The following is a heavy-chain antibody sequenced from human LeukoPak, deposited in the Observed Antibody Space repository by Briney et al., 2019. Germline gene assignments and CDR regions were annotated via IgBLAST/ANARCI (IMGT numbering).Heavy chain of an antibody. J-gene: IGHJ6*03. D-gene: IGHD1-7*01. Sequence: ASVKVSCKASGYTFTGYYMHWVRQAPGQWLEWMGRINPNSGGTNYAQKFQGRVTMTRDTSISTAYMELSRLRSDDTAVYYCARLDVSGTTNRYYYYYYMDVWGKGTTVTVSS. CDR2: INPNSGGT. V-gene: IGHV1-2*06. CDR1: GYTFTGYY. CDR3: ARLDVSGTTNRYYYYYYMDV.